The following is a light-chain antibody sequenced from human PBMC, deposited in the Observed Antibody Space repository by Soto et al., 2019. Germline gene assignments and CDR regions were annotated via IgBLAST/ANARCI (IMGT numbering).Light chain of an antibody. CDR2: DVS. CDR3: SSYTSSSTLG. CDR1: SSDVGGYNY. V-gene: IGLV2-14*01. Sequence: QSVLTQPDSVSGSPGQSITISCTGTSSDVGGYNYLSWYQQHPGKAPKLMIYDVSNRPSGASNRFSGSKSGNTASLTISGLQAEDEADYYCSSYTSSSTLGFGGGTKLTVL. J-gene: IGLJ2*01.